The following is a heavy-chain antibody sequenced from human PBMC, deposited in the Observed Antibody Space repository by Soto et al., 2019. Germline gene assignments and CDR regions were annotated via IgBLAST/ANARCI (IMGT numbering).Heavy chain of an antibody. CDR2: IIPIFGTA. V-gene: IGHV1-69*13. CDR1: GGTFSSYA. J-gene: IGHJ6*02. D-gene: IGHD3-9*01. CDR3: ARERLYYDILTGYPPYYYYGMDV. Sequence: GASVKVSCKASGGTFSSYAISWVRQAPGQGLEWMGGIIPIFGTANYAQKFQGRVTITADESTSTAYMELSSLRSEDTAVYYCARERLYYDILTGYPPYYYYGMDVWGQGTTVTVSS.